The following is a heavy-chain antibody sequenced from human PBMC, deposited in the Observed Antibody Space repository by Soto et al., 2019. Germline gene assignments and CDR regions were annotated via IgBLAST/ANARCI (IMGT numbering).Heavy chain of an antibody. J-gene: IGHJ3*01. V-gene: IGHV1-69*06. D-gene: IGHD6-19*01. CDR3: ASGGDASGHHAFDV. CDR1: GGTFSSYA. CDR2: IIPIFGTA. Sequence: SVKVSCKASGGTFSSYAISWVRQAPGQGLEWMGGIIPIFGTANYAQKFQGRVTITADKSTSTAYMELSSLRSEDTAMYYCASGGDASGHHAFDVWGLGTMVTVSS.